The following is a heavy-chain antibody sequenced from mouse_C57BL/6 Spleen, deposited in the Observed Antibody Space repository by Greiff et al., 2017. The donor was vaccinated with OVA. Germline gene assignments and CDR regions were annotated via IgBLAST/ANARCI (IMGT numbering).Heavy chain of an antibody. CDR3: ASESYRWGYFDV. J-gene: IGHJ1*03. CDR2: INPNNGGT. CDR1: GYTFTDYT. D-gene: IGHD2-3*01. Sequence: VQLKQSGPELVKPGASVKIPCKASGYTFTDYTMDWVKQSHGKSLEWIGDINPNNGGTIYNQKFKGKATLTVDKSSSTAYMELRSLTSEDTAVYYCASESYRWGYFDVWGTGTTVTVSS. V-gene: IGHV1-18*01.